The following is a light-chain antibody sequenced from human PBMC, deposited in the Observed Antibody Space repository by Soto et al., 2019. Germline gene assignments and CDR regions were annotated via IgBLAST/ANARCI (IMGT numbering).Light chain of an antibody. Sequence: QSALTQPRSASGSPGQSVTISCTGTSSDVGGYHYVSWYQQHPGKTPKLMIYGVTERPSGVPDRFSGSKSGNSASLTISGLQAEDEADYYCCSYAGSYTLLFGGGTKLTVL. V-gene: IGLV2-11*01. CDR2: GVT. CDR3: CSYAGSYTLL. J-gene: IGLJ2*01. CDR1: SSDVGGYHY.